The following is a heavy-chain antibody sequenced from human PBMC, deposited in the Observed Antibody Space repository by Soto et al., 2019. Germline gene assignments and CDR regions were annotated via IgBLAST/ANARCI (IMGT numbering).Heavy chain of an antibody. V-gene: IGHV6-1*01. Sequence: SRRSPSRGLEWLGRTYYRSKWYNDYAESVKSRITINPDTSKNQFTLQLSSVTPEDTAVYYCARGLKFDYWGQGTLVTVSS. CDR2: TYYRSKWYN. D-gene: IGHD2-21*02. CDR3: ARGLKFDY. J-gene: IGHJ4*02.